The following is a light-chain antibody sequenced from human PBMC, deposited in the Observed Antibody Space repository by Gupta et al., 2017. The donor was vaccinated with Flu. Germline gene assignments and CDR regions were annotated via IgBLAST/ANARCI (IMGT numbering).Light chain of an antibody. J-gene: IGLJ1*01. V-gene: IGLV2-14*01. CDR3: SSYTSSTTLL. CDR2: DVN. Sequence: QSALTQPASGSGSPGQSITISCTGTSSDVGGYNSVSWYQHHPGKAPKLMIYDVNNWPSGVSDRFSGSKSGSTASLTICGLQAEDEAEYYCSSYTSSTTLLFGTGTKVNVL. CDR1: SSDVGGYNS.